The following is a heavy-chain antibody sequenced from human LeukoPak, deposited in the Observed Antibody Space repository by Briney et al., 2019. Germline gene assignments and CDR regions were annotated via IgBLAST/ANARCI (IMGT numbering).Heavy chain of an antibody. D-gene: IGHD5-18*01. V-gene: IGHV1-69*01. CDR2: IIPIFVTA. CDR1: GGTFSSYA. CDR3: AREKGNTAMVTNAYDY. J-gene: IGHJ4*02. Sequence: SVKVSCKPSGGTFSSYAISWVRQAPGQGLEWMGGIIPIFVTANYAQKFQGRVTLTADESTSTAYMELSSLRSEDTAVYYCAREKGNTAMVTNAYDYWGQGALVTVSS.